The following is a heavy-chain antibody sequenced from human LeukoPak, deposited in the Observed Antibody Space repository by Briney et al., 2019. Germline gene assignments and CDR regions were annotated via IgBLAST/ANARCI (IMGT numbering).Heavy chain of an antibody. CDR3: ASDDTAMVPLGAFDI. CDR1: GYTLTELS. CDR2: FDPEDGET. J-gene: IGHJ3*02. D-gene: IGHD5-18*01. V-gene: IGHV1-24*01. Sequence: GASVKVSCKVSGYTLTELSMHWVRQAPGQGLEWMGGFDPEDGETIYAQKFQGRVTMTEDTSTDTAYMELSSLRSEDTAVYYCASDDTAMVPLGAFDIWGQGTMVTVSS.